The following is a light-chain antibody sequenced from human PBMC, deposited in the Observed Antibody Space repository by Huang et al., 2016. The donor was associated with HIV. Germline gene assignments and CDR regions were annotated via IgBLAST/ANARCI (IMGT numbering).Light chain of an antibody. CDR3: QYYGSSPYT. V-gene: IGKV3-20*01. CDR2: DTS. Sequence: EIVLTQSPGTLSLSPGERATLSGRANQSVSRNYLAGHQQKPGQAPRLLIYDTSNRATGIPDRFTGSGSETDFTLTVTRLAPEDFAVYYCQYYGSSPYTFGQGTQLEI. CDR1: QSVSRNY. J-gene: IGKJ2*01.